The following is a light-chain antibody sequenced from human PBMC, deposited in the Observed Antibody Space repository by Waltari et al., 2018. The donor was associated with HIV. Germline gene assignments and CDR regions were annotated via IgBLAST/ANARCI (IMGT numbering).Light chain of an antibody. V-gene: IGLV2-23*02. CDR1: RSAFETYIL. CDR3: CSYVGGDTWV. CDR2: EVM. Sequence: QSALTQPASVSGSPGQSITISCTGTRSAFETYILVSWYQQHPGTAPKLLLYEVMKRPSGVSTRFSGSMSANTASLTISGLQAEDEADYYCCSYVGGDTWVFGGGTKLTVL. J-gene: IGLJ3*02.